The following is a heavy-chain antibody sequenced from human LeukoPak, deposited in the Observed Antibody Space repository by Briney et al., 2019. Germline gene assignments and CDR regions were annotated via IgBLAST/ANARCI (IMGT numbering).Heavy chain of an antibody. CDR3: ARATVAVPDH. CDR2: IYYSGNT. CDR1: GDSISSSSYY. D-gene: IGHD6-19*01. Sequence: SETLSLTCTVSGDSISSSSYYWGWIRQPPGKGLQWIGGIYYSGNTYYNPSLKSRVTISLDTSKNQFSLKLSSVTAADTAVYYCARATVAVPDHWGQGTLVTVSS. J-gene: IGHJ4*02. V-gene: IGHV4-39*01.